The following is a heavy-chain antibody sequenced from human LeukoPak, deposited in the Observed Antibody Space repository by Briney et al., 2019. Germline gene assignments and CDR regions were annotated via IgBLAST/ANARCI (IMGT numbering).Heavy chain of an antibody. Sequence: PSETLSLTCTVSGGSISSYYWSWIRQPPGKGLEWIGSIYYSGSTYYNPSLKSRVTISVDTSKNQFSLKLSSATAADTAVYYCARIVGASDYWGQGTLVTVSS. V-gene: IGHV4-59*05. CDR2: IYYSGST. CDR1: GGSISSYY. CDR3: ARIVGASDY. D-gene: IGHD1-26*01. J-gene: IGHJ4*02.